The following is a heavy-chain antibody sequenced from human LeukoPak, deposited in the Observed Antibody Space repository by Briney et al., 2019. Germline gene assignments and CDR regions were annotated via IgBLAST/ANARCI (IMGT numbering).Heavy chain of an antibody. CDR3: ARDLKDILTGPPRRVYGMDV. D-gene: IGHD3-9*01. Sequence: SVKVSCKASGYTFTSYAVHWVRQAPGQRLEWMGWINAGNGNTKYSQKFQGRVTITRDTSASTAYMELSSLRSEDTAVYYCARDLKDILTGPPRRVYGMDVWGQGTTVTVSS. J-gene: IGHJ6*02. CDR1: GYTFTSYA. V-gene: IGHV1-3*01. CDR2: INAGNGNT.